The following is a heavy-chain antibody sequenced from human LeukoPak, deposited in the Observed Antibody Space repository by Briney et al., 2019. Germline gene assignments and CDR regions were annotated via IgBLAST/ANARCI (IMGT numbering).Heavy chain of an antibody. Sequence: GASVKVSCKASGYTFTGYYMHWVRQAPGQGLEWMGWINPNSGGTNYAQRFQGRVTMTRDTSISTAYMELSRLRSDDTAVYYCAREVGGWLQFTFHPPHYYFDYWGQGTLVTVSS. CDR2: INPNSGGT. CDR1: GYTFTGYY. J-gene: IGHJ4*02. D-gene: IGHD5-24*01. V-gene: IGHV1-2*02. CDR3: AREVGGWLQFTFHPPHYYFDY.